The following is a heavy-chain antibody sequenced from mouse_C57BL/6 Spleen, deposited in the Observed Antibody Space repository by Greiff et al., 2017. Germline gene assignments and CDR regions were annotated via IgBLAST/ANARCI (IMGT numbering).Heavy chain of an antibody. V-gene: IGHV1-39*01. CDR3: ARKSIFVFDY. J-gene: IGHJ2*01. Sequence: QLQQSGPELVKPGASVKISCKASGYSFTDYNMNWVKQSNGKSLEWIGVINPNYGTTSYNQKFKGKATLTVDQSSSAAYMQLNSRKSEYSAVYYCARKSIFVFDYWGRGTTLSLSS. CDR2: INPNYGTT. CDR1: GYSFTDYN. D-gene: IGHD1-3*01.